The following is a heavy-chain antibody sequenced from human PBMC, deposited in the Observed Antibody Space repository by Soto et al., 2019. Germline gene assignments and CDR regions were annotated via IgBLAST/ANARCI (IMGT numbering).Heavy chain of an antibody. D-gene: IGHD3-16*01. J-gene: IGHJ6*02. CDR1: GGSITSGDKF. CDR3: ATASTDYEGLYSLMDV. CDR2: IYDSGI. V-gene: IGHV4-30-4*01. Sequence: SETLSLTCTVSGGSITSGDKFWSWIRQPPGKGLEWIGSIYDSGIYYNPSLKSRLFLSVDTSKNQFSLNLTSVTAADTAVYYCATASTDYEGLYSLMDVWGQGTPVTVSS.